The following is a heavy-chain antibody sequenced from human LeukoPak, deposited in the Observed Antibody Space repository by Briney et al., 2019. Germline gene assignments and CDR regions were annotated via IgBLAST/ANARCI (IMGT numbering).Heavy chain of an antibody. CDR3: AGSTYGAIFFDY. J-gene: IGHJ4*02. D-gene: IGHD3-3*01. V-gene: IGHV4-31*03. CDR2: IYYSGST. CDR1: GGSISSGGYY. Sequence: SETLSLTCTVSGGSISSGGYYWSWIRQHPGKDLEWIGYIYYSGSTDYNPSLKSRAAISVDTSKNQFSLKLSSVTAADTAVYYCAGSTYGAIFFDYWGQGTLVTVSS.